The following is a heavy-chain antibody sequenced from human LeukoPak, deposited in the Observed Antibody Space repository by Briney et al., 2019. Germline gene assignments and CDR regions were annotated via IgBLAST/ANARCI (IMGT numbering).Heavy chain of an antibody. J-gene: IGHJ4*02. CDR3: ARGLPGTMVRGVPDY. V-gene: IGHV4-34*01. CDR1: GGSFSGYY. Sequence: PSETLSLTCAVYGGSFSGYYWSWIRQPPGKGLEWIGEINHSGSTNYNPSLKSRVTISVDTSKNQFSLKLSSVTAADTAVYYCARGLPGTMVRGVPDYWGQGTPVTVSS. D-gene: IGHD3-10*01. CDR2: INHSGST.